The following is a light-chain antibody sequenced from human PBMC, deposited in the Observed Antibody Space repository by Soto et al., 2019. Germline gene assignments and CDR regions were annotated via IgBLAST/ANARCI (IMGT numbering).Light chain of an antibody. J-gene: IGKJ4*01. CDR1: QRVISYY. CDR2: VSS. Sequence: ENVLPQSPGTLSLSPVDIPNLSCRASQRVISYYLACYQQTPGQAPMLLSNVSSSRATGIADRFSGSGSGTDVNLTISRLAPEDFAVYYCQQYETSGTFGGGTKVEIK. V-gene: IGKV3-20*01. CDR3: QQYETSGT.